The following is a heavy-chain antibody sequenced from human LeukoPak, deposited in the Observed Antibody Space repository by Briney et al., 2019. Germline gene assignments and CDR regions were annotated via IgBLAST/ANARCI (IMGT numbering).Heavy chain of an antibody. CDR1: GFAFSYEN. CDR3: ARDLTSSSTAYFQH. Sequence: PGGSLRLSCTASGFAFSYENMNWVRQVPEKGLEWVSSISSSSTYIYYADSVKGRFTISRDNAKNSLYLQMNSLRAEDTAVYYCARDLTSSSTAYFQHWGQGTLVTVSS. D-gene: IGHD6-6*01. CDR2: ISSSSTYI. J-gene: IGHJ1*01. V-gene: IGHV3-21*01.